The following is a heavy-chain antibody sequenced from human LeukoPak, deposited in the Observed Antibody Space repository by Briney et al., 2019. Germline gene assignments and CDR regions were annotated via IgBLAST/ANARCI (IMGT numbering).Heavy chain of an antibody. J-gene: IGHJ4*02. CDR3: ARVRVVRGNYYFDY. V-gene: IGHV3-64*01. CDR1: GFTFSSYA. CDR2: ISSNGGST. Sequence: GGSLRLSCAASGFTFSSYAMHWVRQAPGKGLEYVSAISSNGGSTYYANSVKGRFTISRDNSKNTLYLQMGSLRAEDMAVYYCARVRVVRGNYYFDYWGQGTLVTVSS. D-gene: IGHD3-10*01.